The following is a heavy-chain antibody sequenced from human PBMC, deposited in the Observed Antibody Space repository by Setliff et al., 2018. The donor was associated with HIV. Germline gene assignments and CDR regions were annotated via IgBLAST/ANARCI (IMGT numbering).Heavy chain of an antibody. J-gene: IGHJ6*02. CDR3: ARGRSCSSSSCYLVYYYYYGMDV. CDR2: IIHTGST. D-gene: IGHD2-2*01. CDR1: GXSXSGYY. Sequence: SXTLSXXCAVYGXSXSGYYWGWIRQPPGKGLEWIGEIIHTGSTNYNPSLKSRVTISVDTSKNPFSLRLSSVTAADTAVYYCARGRSCSSSSCYLVYYYYYGMDVWGHGSTVTVSS. V-gene: IGHV4-34*01.